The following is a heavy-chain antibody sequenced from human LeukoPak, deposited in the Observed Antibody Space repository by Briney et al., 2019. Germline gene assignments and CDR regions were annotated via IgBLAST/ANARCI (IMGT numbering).Heavy chain of an antibody. CDR1: GYTFINYG. CDR3: ARDRHYDASTVFDP. D-gene: IGHD3-3*01. Sequence: ASVKVSCKASGYTFINYGISWVRQAPGQGLEWMGWISANSGNTKFAQKVQGRITMTTDTSTSTAYMELRSLRSDDTAIYYCARDRHYDASTVFDPWGQGTLVTVPS. CDR2: ISANSGNT. J-gene: IGHJ5*02. V-gene: IGHV1-18*01.